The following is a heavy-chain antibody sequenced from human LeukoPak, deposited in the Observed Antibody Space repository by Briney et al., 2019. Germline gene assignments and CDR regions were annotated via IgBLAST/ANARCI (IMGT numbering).Heavy chain of an antibody. J-gene: IGHJ4*02. V-gene: IGHV3-21*01. CDR1: RFTFSSYS. CDR3: ARGGNQDDY. Sequence: GGSLRLSCAASRFTFSSYSMNWVRQAPGKGLEWVSSISSSSSYICYADSVKGRFTISRDNAKNSLYLQMNSLRAEDTAVYYCARGGNQDDYWGQGTLVTVSS. D-gene: IGHD4-23*01. CDR2: ISSSSSYI.